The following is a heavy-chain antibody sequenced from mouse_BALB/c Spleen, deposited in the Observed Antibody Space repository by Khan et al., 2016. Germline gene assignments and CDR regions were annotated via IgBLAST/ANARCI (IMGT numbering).Heavy chain of an antibody. CDR1: GFNIKDYY. J-gene: IGHJ2*01. V-gene: IGHV14-4*02. D-gene: IGHD2-1*01. Sequence: VQLQQSGAELVRSGASVRLSCTASGFNIKDYYIHWVKQRPEQGLEWIGWIDPENGATEYAPKFQGKATMTADTSSNTAYLQLSRLTSEDTAVYYCNAIYYGNYIYFDSGGQGTTLTVSS. CDR3: NAIYYGNYIYFDS. CDR2: IDPENGAT.